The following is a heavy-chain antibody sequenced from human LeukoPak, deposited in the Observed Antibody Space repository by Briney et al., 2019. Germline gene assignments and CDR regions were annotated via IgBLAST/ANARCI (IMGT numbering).Heavy chain of an antibody. D-gene: IGHD6-19*01. V-gene: IGHV1-18*01. Sequence: GASVKVSCTASGYIFTNYGISWVRQAPGQGLEWMGWISVHNGNTRNSQKVQGRITMTADTSSTTAYMELRSLRFDDTAVYFCARDTASGWYYFDSWGQGTLVTVSP. J-gene: IGHJ4*02. CDR1: GYIFTNYG. CDR2: ISVHNGNT. CDR3: ARDTASGWYYFDS.